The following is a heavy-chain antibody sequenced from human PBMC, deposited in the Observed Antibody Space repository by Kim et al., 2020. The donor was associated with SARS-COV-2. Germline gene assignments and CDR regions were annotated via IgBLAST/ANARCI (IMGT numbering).Heavy chain of an antibody. CDR1: GGSVSSGSYY. CDR3: ARARTHIVVVVAATVWFDP. CDR2: IYYSGST. V-gene: IGHV4-61*01. J-gene: IGHJ5*02. D-gene: IGHD2-15*01. Sequence: SETLSLTCTVSGGSVSSGSYYWSWIRQPPGKGLEWIGYIYYSGSTNYNPSLKSRVTISVDTSKNQFSLKLSSVTAADTAVYYWARARTHIVVVVAATVWFDPWGQGTLVTVSS.